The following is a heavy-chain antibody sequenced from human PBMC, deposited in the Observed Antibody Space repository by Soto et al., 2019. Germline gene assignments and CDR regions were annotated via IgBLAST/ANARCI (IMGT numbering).Heavy chain of an antibody. CDR3: ARDPTGITTTGGGRIDH. J-gene: IGHJ4*02. Sequence: QVQLVESGGGVVQPGRSLRLSCAASGFTFSTHAMHWVRQAPGKGLECVAIVSFDGSNKYYADSVKGRFTISRDNSKNTLYLQMSGLPPEDTAVYYCARDPTGITTTGGGRIDHWGQGTLVTVSS. CDR1: GFTFSTHA. CDR2: VSFDGSNK. D-gene: IGHD1-20*01. V-gene: IGHV3-30-3*01.